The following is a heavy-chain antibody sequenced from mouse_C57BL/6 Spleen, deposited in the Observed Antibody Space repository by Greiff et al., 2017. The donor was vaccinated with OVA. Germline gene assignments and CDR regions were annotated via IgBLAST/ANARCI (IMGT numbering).Heavy chain of an antibody. CDR3: ARSPYSNAWFAY. CDR2: IFPGRGST. CDR1: GYTFTDYY. Sequence: SGPELVKPGASVKISCKASGYTFTDYYINWVKQRPGKGLEWIGWIFPGRGSTYYNEKFKGKATLTVDKSSSTAYMLLSSLTSEDSAVYFCARSPYSNAWFAYWGQGTLVTVSA. D-gene: IGHD2-5*01. V-gene: IGHV1-75*01. J-gene: IGHJ3*01.